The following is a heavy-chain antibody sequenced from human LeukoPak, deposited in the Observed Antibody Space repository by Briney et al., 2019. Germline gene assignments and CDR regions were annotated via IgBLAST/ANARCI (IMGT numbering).Heavy chain of an antibody. Sequence: SVKVSCKASGGTFSSYAISWVRQAPGQGLEWMGGIIPIFGTANYAQKFQGRVTITTDESTSTAYMELSSLRSEDTAVYYRARVPAPAEAADESFDYWGQGTLVTVSS. D-gene: IGHD6-13*01. CDR3: ARVPAPAEAADESFDY. CDR1: GGTFSSYA. J-gene: IGHJ4*02. CDR2: IIPIFGTA. V-gene: IGHV1-69*05.